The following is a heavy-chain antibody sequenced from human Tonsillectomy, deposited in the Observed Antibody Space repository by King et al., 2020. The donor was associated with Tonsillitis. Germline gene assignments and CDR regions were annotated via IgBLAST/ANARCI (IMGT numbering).Heavy chain of an antibody. Sequence: QLVQSGAEVKKPGASVKVSCKASGYTFTAYYMYWVRQAPGQGLEWMGWINPNSGGANYAQKFHGRVTMTRDTSISTAYMELSRLRSDDTAVYYCARGPWVYDSSSVAFWGQGTLVTVSS. V-gene: IGHV1-2*02. D-gene: IGHD6-13*01. CDR2: INPNSGGA. CDR1: GYTFTAYY. J-gene: IGHJ4*02. CDR3: ARGPWVYDSSSVAF.